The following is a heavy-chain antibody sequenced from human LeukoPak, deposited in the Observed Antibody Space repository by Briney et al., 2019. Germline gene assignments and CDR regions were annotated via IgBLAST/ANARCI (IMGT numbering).Heavy chain of an antibody. D-gene: IGHD3-3*01. J-gene: IGHJ4*02. CDR2: ISGSGGST. Sequence: PGGSLRLSCAASGFTFSSYAMSWVRQAPGKGLEWVSAISGSGGSTYYADSVKGRFTISRDNSKNTLYLQMNSLRAEDTAVYYCANNLLIRLRVLRLWAYWGQGTLVTVSS. CDR1: GFTFSSYA. V-gene: IGHV3-23*01. CDR3: ANNLLIRLRVLRLWAY.